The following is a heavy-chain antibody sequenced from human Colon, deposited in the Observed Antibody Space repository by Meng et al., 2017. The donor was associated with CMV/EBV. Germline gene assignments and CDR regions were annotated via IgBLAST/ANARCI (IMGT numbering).Heavy chain of an antibody. J-gene: IGHJ5*02. CDR1: TNSFRGQW. CDR3: TRLVLATREGGGRSGWFDP. CDR2: IYPPTSET. D-gene: IGHD6-25*01. V-gene: IGHV5-51*01. Sequence: GESLKISCHDTTNSFRGQWVAWVRQPSGKGLEWMAMIYPPTSETRYSASFQGQVMVSADVSTNTAYLLWANVKTSDTAKYYCTRLVLATREGGGRSGWFDPWGQGTQVTVSS.